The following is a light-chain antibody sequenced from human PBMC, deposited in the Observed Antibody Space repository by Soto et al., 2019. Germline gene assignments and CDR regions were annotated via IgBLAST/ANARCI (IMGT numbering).Light chain of an antibody. CDR3: QSYDSSLSGLV. J-gene: IGLJ3*02. Sequence: QPVLTQPPSVSGAPGQRVTISCTESSSNIGAGYDVHWYQQLPGTAPKLLIYGNSNRPSGVPDRFSGSKSGTSASLAITGLQADDEDDYYCQSYDSSLSGLVFGGGTKLTVL. V-gene: IGLV1-40*01. CDR1: SSNIGAGYD. CDR2: GNS.